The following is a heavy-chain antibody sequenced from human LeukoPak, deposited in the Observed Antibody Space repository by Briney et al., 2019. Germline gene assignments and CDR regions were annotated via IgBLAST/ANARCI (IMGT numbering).Heavy chain of an antibody. J-gene: IGHJ4*02. D-gene: IGHD3-3*01. Sequence: SETLSLTCTVSGGSISSGGYYWSWIRQHPGKGLEWIGYIYYSGSTYYNPSLKSRVTISVDTSKNQFSLKLSSVTAAVTAVYYCARAAENYYDFWSGYYYYFDYWGQGTLVTVSS. V-gene: IGHV4-31*03. CDR2: IYYSGST. CDR1: GGSISSGGYY. CDR3: ARAAENYYDFWSGYYYYFDY.